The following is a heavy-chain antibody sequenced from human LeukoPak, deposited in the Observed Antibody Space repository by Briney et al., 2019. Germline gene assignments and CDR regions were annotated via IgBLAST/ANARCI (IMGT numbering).Heavy chain of an antibody. D-gene: IGHD3-10*01. Sequence: ASVKVSCKASGYTFTSYGISWVRQAPGQGLEWMGWISAYNGNTNYAQKFQVRVTMTTDTSTSTAYMELRSLRSDDTAVYYCARVQYDYYGSGSYYNPEYYYYGMDVWGQGTTVTVPS. CDR1: GYTFTSYG. CDR3: ARVQYDYYGSGSYYNPEYYYYGMDV. CDR2: ISAYNGNT. J-gene: IGHJ6*02. V-gene: IGHV1-18*01.